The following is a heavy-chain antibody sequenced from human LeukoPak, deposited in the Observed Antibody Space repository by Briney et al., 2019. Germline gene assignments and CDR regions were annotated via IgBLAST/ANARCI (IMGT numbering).Heavy chain of an antibody. Sequence: SETLSLSCAVSGGSISSSNWWSWVRQPPGKGLEWIGEIYHSGSTNYNPSLKSRVTISVDKSKNQFSLELSSVTAADTAVYYCARSWSSSSWYWAHWGQGTLVTVSS. CDR2: IYHSGST. J-gene: IGHJ1*01. V-gene: IGHV4-4*02. D-gene: IGHD6-13*01. CDR3: ARSWSSSSWYWAH. CDR1: GGSISSSNW.